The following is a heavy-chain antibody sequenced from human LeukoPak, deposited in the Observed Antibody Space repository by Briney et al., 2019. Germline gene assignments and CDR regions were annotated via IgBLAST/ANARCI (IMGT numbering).Heavy chain of an antibody. V-gene: IGHV4-31*03. CDR1: GGSINSGGYY. CDR2: IYYSGST. J-gene: IGHJ4*02. CDR3: QKTAYEILTGYRPFDY. Sequence: SETLSLTCTVSGGSINSGGYYLSWIRQHPGKGLEWLGYIYYSGSTYYNPSLKSRVTISVDTSKNQFSLKLSSVTAADTVVFFKQKTAYEILTGYRPFDYWGQGTLVTVSS. D-gene: IGHD3-9*01.